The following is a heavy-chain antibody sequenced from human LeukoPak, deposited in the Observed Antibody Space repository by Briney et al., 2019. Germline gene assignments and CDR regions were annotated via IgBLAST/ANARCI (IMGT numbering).Heavy chain of an antibody. J-gene: IGHJ5*02. CDR2: IIPIFGTA. V-gene: IGHV1-69*13. CDR1: GGTFSSYA. D-gene: IGHD1-1*01. CDR3: ARGLEERAGWFDP. Sequence: GASVKVSCKASGGTFSSYAISWVRQAPGQGLEWMGGIIPIFGTANYAQKFQGRVTITADESTSTAYMELSSLRSEDTAMYYCARGLEERAGWFDPWGQGTLVTVSS.